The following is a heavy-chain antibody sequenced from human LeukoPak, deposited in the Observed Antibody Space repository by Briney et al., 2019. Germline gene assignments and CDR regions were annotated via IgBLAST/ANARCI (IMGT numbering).Heavy chain of an antibody. Sequence: PSETLSLTCAVYGGSFSGYYWSWIRQPPGKGLEWIGEINHSGSTNYNPSLKSRVTISVDTSKNQFSLKLSSVTATDTAVYYCARRTHNWYFDLWGRGTLVTVSS. J-gene: IGHJ2*01. CDR1: GGSFSGYY. V-gene: IGHV4-34*01. CDR3: ARRTHNWYFDL. CDR2: INHSGST.